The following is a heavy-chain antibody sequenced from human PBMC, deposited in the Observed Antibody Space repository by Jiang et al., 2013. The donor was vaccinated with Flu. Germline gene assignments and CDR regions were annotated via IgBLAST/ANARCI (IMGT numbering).Heavy chain of an antibody. CDR2: ISGSGGST. J-gene: IGHJ4*02. V-gene: IGHV3-23*01. Sequence: QLLESGGGLVQPGGSLRLSCAASGFTFSSYAMSWVRQAPGKGLEWVSAISGSGGSTYYADSVKGRFTISRDNSKNTLYLQMNSLRAEDTAVYYCAKDHVLLWFGELGGFDYWGQGTLVTVSS. CDR1: GFTFSSYA. CDR3: AKDHVLLWFGELGGFDY. D-gene: IGHD3-10*01.